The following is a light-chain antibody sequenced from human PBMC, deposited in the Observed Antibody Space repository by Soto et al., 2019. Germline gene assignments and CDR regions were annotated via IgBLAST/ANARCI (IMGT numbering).Light chain of an antibody. V-gene: IGKV1-9*01. CDR1: QDISRY. CDR2: GAS. Sequence: QLTQSPSSLSASVGDRVTITCRASQDISRYLAWYQQRAGKAPKLLIYGASTLQSGVPSRFSGSGPGTEFTLTISSLQPEDFATYHCQQLQRTPFTFGPGTTVDV. J-gene: IGKJ3*01. CDR3: QQLQRTPFT.